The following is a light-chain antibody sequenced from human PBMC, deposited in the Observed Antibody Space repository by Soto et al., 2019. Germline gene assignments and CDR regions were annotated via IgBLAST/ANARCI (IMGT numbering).Light chain of an antibody. Sequence: DIQLTQSPSFLSASVGDRVTITCRASQGISSYLAWYQQKPGKAPKLLIYAASTLQSGFPSRFSGSGSGTEFTITISSLLPEDSATYYCQQLNSYPINFGQGTRLEIK. J-gene: IGKJ5*01. CDR1: QGISSY. CDR2: AAS. V-gene: IGKV1-9*01. CDR3: QQLNSYPIN.